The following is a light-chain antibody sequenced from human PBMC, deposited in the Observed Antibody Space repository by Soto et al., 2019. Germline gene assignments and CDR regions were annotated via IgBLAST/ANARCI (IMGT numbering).Light chain of an antibody. Sequence: QSALTQPASVSGSPGQSITISCTGSNSDIGGHNYVSWYQQHPGKVPKLMMFAVTNRPSGVSTRFSGSKSGNTASLTISGLQAEDEADYYCSSYTTSGPWVFGGGTKLTVL. V-gene: IGLV2-14*01. CDR3: SSYTTSGPWV. CDR2: AVT. CDR1: NSDIGGHNY. J-gene: IGLJ3*02.